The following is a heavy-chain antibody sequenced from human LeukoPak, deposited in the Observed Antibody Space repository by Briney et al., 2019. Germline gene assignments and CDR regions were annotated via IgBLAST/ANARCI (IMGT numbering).Heavy chain of an antibody. CDR1: GGSISSSSYY. CDR3: ARGAGSYYDSRALVWFDP. Sequence: PSETLSLTCTVSGGSISSSSYYWGWIRQPPGKGLEWIGSIYYSGSTYYNPSLKSRVTISVDTSKNQFSLKLSSVTAADTAVYYCARGAGSYYDSRALVWFDPWGQGTLVTVSS. J-gene: IGHJ5*02. V-gene: IGHV4-39*07. CDR2: IYYSGST. D-gene: IGHD3-22*01.